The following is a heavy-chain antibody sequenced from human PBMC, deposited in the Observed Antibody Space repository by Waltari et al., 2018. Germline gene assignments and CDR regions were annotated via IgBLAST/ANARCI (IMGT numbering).Heavy chain of an antibody. D-gene: IGHD4-17*01. V-gene: IGHV3-30-3*01. Sequence: QVQLVESGGGVVQPGRSLRLSCAASGFTFSSYAMHWVRQAPGKGLEWVAVISYDGSNKYYADSVKCRFTISRDNSKNTLYLQMNSLRAEDTAVYYCARDLYTVTSTLDYWGQGTLVTVSS. CDR3: ARDLYTVTSTLDY. CDR1: GFTFSSYA. J-gene: IGHJ4*02. CDR2: ISYDGSNK.